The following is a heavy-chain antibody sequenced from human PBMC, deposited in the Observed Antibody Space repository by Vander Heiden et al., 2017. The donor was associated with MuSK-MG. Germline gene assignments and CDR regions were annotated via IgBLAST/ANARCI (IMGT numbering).Heavy chain of an antibody. CDR2: IDPSDSYT. J-gene: IGHJ4*02. D-gene: IGHD6-19*01. CDR1: GYSFTSYW. Sequence: EVQLVQSGAEVKKPGESLRISCKGSGYSFTSYWISWVRQRPGKGLEWMGRIDPSDSYTNYSPSFQGHVTISADKSISTAYLQWSSLKASDTAMYYCASSKKGYSSGWFPDYWGQGTLVTVSS. V-gene: IGHV5-10-1*03. CDR3: ASSKKGYSSGWFPDY.